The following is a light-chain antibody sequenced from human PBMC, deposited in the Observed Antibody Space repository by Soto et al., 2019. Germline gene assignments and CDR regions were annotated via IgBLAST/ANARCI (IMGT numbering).Light chain of an antibody. V-gene: IGKV3-20*01. CDR3: QQYDTSPPMYT. Sequence: EIVLTPSPGTLSLSPGERATLSCRASQSVDSTYLAWYQQKPDQSPRLLIYATSTRAAGIPDRFSGSGSGTDFTLTISRLEPDDVAVYYCQQYDTSPPMYTFGQGTKVDIK. CDR1: QSVDSTY. J-gene: IGKJ2*01. CDR2: ATS.